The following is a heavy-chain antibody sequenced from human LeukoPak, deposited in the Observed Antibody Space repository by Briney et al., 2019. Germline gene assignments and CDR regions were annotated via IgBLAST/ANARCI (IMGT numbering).Heavy chain of an antibody. CDR2: ISGSGGST. CDR1: GFTFSSYA. CDR3: ARAKYYDSSGLYYFDY. D-gene: IGHD3-22*01. J-gene: IGHJ4*02. V-gene: IGHV3-23*01. Sequence: GGSLRLSCAASGFTFSSYAMSWVRQAPGKGLEWVSAISGSGGSTYYADSVKGRFTISRDNSKNTLYLQMNSLRAEDTAVYYCARAKYYDSSGLYYFDYWGQGTLVTVSS.